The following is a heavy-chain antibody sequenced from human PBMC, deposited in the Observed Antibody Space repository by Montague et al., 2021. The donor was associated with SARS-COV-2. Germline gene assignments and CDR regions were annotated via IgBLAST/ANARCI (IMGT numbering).Heavy chain of an antibody. CDR1: GGSFSGYY. J-gene: IGHJ6*03. CDR3: ARGVRQLGVRYYYYYIDV. D-gene: IGHD6-6*01. V-gene: IGHV4-34*01. CDR2: INHSGST. Sequence: SETLSLTCAVYGGSFSGYYWSWIRQPPGKGLEWIGEINHSGSTNYNPSLKSQVTISMDTSKNQFSLKLSSVTAADTAVYYCARGVRQLGVRYYYYYIDVWDKGTTVTVSS.